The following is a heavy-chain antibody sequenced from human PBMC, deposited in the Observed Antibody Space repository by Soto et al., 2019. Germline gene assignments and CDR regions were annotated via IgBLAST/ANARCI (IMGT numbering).Heavy chain of an antibody. D-gene: IGHD7-27*01. J-gene: IGHJ4*02. CDR2: IYYSGST. V-gene: IGHV4-31*03. Sequence: PSDSLALACIFSCDSIISWGDYWNWIRQHPEKGLEWIVYIYYSGSTHYNPSLRSRLTISLDTSKNQFFLRLTSVTAADTALYYCARDQALAPTVWGYWGQGIQVTVSS. CDR1: CDSIISWGDY. CDR3: ARDQALAPTVWGY.